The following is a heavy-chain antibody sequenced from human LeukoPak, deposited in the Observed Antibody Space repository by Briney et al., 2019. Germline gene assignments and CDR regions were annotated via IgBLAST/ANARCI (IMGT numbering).Heavy chain of an antibody. D-gene: IGHD3-22*01. J-gene: IGHJ4*02. V-gene: IGHV1-2*02. CDR3: ARSHGIYDRLQIDY. CDR2: INPNSGGT. Sequence: ASVKVSCKASGYTFTGYYMHWVRQAPGQGLEWMGWINPNSGGTNYAQKFQGRVTMTRDTSISTAYMELSRLRSDDTAVYYCARSHGIYDRLQIDYWGQGTLVTVSS. CDR1: GYTFTGYY.